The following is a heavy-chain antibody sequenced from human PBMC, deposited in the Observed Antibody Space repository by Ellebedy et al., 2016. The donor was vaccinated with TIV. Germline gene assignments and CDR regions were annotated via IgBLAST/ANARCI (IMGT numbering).Heavy chain of an antibody. CDR3: ARDLVVVPAAMFLGDAFDV. Sequence: GGSLRLSCAASGFTFSSYWMHWVRQAPGKGLVWVSRINSDGSSTSYADSVKGRFTISRDNAKNTLYLQMNSLRAEDTAVYYCARDLVVVPAAMFLGDAFDVWGQGTMVTVSS. CDR2: INSDGSST. D-gene: IGHD2-2*01. J-gene: IGHJ3*01. CDR1: GFTFSSYW. V-gene: IGHV3-74*01.